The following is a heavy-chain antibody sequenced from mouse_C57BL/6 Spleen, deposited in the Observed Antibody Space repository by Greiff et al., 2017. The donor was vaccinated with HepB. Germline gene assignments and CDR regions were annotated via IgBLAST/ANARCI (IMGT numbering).Heavy chain of an antibody. D-gene: IGHD1-1*01. V-gene: IGHV1-76*01. CDR1: GYTFTDYY. Sequence: QVHVKQSGAELVRPGASVKLSCKASGYTFTDYYINWVKQRPGQGLEWIARIYPGSGNTYYNEKFKGKATLTAEKSSSTAYMQLSSLTSEDSAVYFCARKGYYGSSPYFDYWGQGTTLTVSS. J-gene: IGHJ2*01. CDR3: ARKGYYGSSPYFDY. CDR2: IYPGSGNT.